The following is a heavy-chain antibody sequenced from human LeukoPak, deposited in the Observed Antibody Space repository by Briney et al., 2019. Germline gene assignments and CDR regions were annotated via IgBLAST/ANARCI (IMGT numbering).Heavy chain of an antibody. D-gene: IGHD2-15*01. CDR3: ARGRGLDC. Sequence: SETLSLTCTVSGGSISSSSYYWGWIRQPPGKGLEWIGSIHYGGSTYYNPSLKSRVTISVDTSKNQFSLKLSSVTAADTAVYYCARGRGLDCWGQGTLVTVSS. J-gene: IGHJ4*02. CDR1: GGSISSSSYY. V-gene: IGHV4-39*07. CDR2: IHYGGST.